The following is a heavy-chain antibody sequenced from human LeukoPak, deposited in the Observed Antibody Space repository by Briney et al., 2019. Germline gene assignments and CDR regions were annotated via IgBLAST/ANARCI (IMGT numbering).Heavy chain of an antibody. J-gene: IGHJ5*02. V-gene: IGHV3-30*02. CDR2: IRYDGSNK. D-gene: IGHD3-22*01. Sequence: GGSLRLSCAASGFTFSSYGMHWVRQAPGKGLEWVAFIRYDGSNKYYADSVKGRFTISRDNSKNTLYLQMNSLRAEDTAVYYCAKDRGPNTYYYDSSGYSNWFDPWGQGTLVTVSS. CDR3: AKDRGPNTYYYDSSGYSNWFDP. CDR1: GFTFSSYG.